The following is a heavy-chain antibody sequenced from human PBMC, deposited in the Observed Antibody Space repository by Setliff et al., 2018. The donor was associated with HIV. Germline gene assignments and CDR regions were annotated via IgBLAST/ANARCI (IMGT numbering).Heavy chain of an antibody. Sequence: PGGSLRLSCAASGFTFSSYSMNWVRQAPGKGLEWVSAISSGGEIMFYADSVKGRFTISRDNSKNTLYLQMYSLRAEDTALYYCAKDRVGYCSSISCPGGFDYWGQGTLVTVSS. D-gene: IGHD2-2*03. CDR2: ISSGGEIM. CDR1: GFTFSSYS. CDR3: AKDRVGYCSSISCPGGFDY. J-gene: IGHJ4*02. V-gene: IGHV3-23*01.